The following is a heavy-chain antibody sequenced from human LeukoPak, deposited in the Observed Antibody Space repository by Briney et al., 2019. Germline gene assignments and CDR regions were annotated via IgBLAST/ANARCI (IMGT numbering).Heavy chain of an antibody. V-gene: IGHV1-2*02. Sequence: ASVKVSCKASGYTFTDYSIHWVRQAPGQGLEWMGWITPKNGDTSYTQKFQGRVTMTRDTSISTAHMELSRLTSDDTAVYYCARSLVVAGTPLFNSWGQGTLVTVSS. D-gene: IGHD2-15*01. CDR1: GYTFTDYS. J-gene: IGHJ4*02. CDR2: ITPKNGDT. CDR3: ARSLVVAGTPLFNS.